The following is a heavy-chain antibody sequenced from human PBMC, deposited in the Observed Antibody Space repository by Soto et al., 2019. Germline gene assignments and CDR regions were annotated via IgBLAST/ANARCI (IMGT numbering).Heavy chain of an antibody. V-gene: IGHV4-31*03. Sequence: SETLSLTCTVSGGSISSGGYYWSWIRQHPGKGLEWIGYICYSGSTYYNPSLKSRVTISVDTSKNQFSLKLSSVTAADTAVYYCARSFHDAFDIWGQGTMVTVSS. CDR3: ARSFHDAFDI. CDR2: ICYSGST. J-gene: IGHJ3*02. CDR1: GGSISSGGYY.